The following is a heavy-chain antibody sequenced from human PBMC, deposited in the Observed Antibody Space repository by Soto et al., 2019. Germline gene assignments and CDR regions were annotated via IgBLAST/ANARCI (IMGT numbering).Heavy chain of an antibody. D-gene: IGHD6-13*01. CDR1: GCTFSSYA. J-gene: IGHJ5*02. V-gene: IGHV1-69*13. CDR3: ARVEGRQLVPWFDP. CDR2: IIPIFGTA. Sequence: SVKLACKASGCTFSSYAISWMRQAPGQGIEWMGGIIPIFGTANYAQKFQGRVTITADESTCTAYMELSRLRSEDTAVYYCARVEGRQLVPWFDPWGQGTLVTVSS.